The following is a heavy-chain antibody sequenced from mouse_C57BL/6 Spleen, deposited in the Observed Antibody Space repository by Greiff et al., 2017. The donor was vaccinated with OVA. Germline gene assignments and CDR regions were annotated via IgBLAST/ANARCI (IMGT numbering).Heavy chain of an antibody. CDR2: IYPSASET. V-gene: IGHV1-61*01. J-gene: IGHJ1*03. D-gene: IGHD2-5*01. Sequence: QVQLQQPGAELVRPGSSVKLSCKASGYTFTSSWMDWVQQSPGQGLEWIGNIYPSASETHYNQKFTVKATLTVSKSSSTAYMQLSSLTSEDSAVYYCARDSKEYFDVWGTGTTVTVSS. CDR3: ARDSKEYFDV. CDR1: GYTFTSSW.